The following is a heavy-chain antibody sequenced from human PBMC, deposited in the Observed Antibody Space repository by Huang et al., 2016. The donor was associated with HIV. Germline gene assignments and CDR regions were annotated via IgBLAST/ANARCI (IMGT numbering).Heavy chain of an antibody. CDR1: GFTFDDYA. J-gene: IGHJ4*02. Sequence: EVQLVESGGGLVQPGRSLRLSCAASGFTFDDYAMHWVRQAPGKGLGWVSGISWNIGSIGYADSVKGRFTISRDNAKNSLYLQMNSLRAEDTALYYCAKDGEDILTGSIDYWGQGTLVTVSS. V-gene: IGHV3-9*01. D-gene: IGHD3-9*01. CDR2: ISWNIGSI. CDR3: AKDGEDILTGSIDY.